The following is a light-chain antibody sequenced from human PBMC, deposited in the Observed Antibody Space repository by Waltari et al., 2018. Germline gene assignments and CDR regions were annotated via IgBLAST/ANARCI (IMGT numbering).Light chain of an antibody. CDR2: KVN. V-gene: IGLV2-14*01. J-gene: IGLJ3*02. CDR1: SRDVGFYDF. Sequence: QSALTQPASVSGSPGQSITISCTGTSRDVGFYDFVSWFQQHPDKAPKVMIYKVNNRPSGVSNRFSGSKSANTASLTIAGLQAEDEADYYCSSYTRRSYWVFGGGTQLTVL. CDR3: SSYTRRSYWV.